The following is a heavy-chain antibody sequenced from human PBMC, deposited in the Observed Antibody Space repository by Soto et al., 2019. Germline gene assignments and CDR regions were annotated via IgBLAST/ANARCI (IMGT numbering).Heavy chain of an antibody. D-gene: IGHD3-10*01. Sequence: EVQLVESGGGLVQPGGSLRLSCAASGFTFSNYYMHWVRQVPGKGPVWVSRTNSDGSTASYVDSVQGRFTISRDNAKNTLYLQMNSLRAEDTAVYYCARSYWTSFDYWGQGTLVTVSS. CDR1: GFTFSNYY. CDR3: ARSYWTSFDY. CDR2: TNSDGSTA. V-gene: IGHV3-74*01. J-gene: IGHJ4*02.